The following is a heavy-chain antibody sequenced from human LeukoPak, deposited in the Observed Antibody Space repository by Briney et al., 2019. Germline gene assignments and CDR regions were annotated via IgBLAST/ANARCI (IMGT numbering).Heavy chain of an antibody. CDR1: GFTFSSYA. CDR3: AKDKIEYYYGSGTEYYFDY. J-gene: IGHJ4*02. CDR2: ISGSGGST. Sequence: GGSLRLSCAASGFTFSSYAMSWVRQAPGKGLEWVSAISGSGGSTYYADSAKGRFTISRDNSKNTLYLQMNSLRAEDTAVYYCAKDKIEYYYGSGTEYYFDYWGQGTLVTVSS. V-gene: IGHV3-23*01. D-gene: IGHD3-10*01.